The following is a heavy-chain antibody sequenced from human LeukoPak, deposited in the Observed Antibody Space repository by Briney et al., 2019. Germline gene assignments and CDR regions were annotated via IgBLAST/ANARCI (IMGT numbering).Heavy chain of an antibody. J-gene: IGHJ4*02. CDR2: IYYSGST. D-gene: IGHD3-22*01. CDR1: GGSISSSSYY. Sequence: SETLSLTCTVSGGSISSSSYYWDWIRQPPGKGLERIGSIYYSGSTFYKPSLKSRVTISVDTPTNQFSLKLNSVTAADTAVYYCARHVRSNYYDTSGSLDYWGQGALVTVSS. V-gene: IGHV4-39*01. CDR3: ARHVRSNYYDTSGSLDY.